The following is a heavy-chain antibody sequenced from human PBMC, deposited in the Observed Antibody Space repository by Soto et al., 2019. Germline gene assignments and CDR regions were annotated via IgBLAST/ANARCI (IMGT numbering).Heavy chain of an antibody. CDR2: ISGSGGST. V-gene: IGHV3-23*01. J-gene: IGHJ4*02. D-gene: IGHD5-18*01. CDR3: AKVGTGGYGYFY. Sequence: EVQLLESGGGLVQPGGSLRLSCAASGFTFSSYAMSWVRQAPGKGLEWVSAISGSGGSTYYADSVKGRFTISRDNSKNTLYLQMSSLRAEDTAVYYCAKVGTGGYGYFYWGQGTLVTVSS. CDR1: GFTFSSYA.